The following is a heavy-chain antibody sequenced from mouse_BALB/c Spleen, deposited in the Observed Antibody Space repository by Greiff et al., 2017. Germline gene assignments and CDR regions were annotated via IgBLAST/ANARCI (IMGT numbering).Heavy chain of an antibody. Sequence: EVKLVESGGGLVQPGGSLRLSCATSGFTFTDYYMSWVRQPPGKALEWLGFIRNKANGYTTEYSASVKGRFTISRDNSQSILYLQMNTLRAEDSATYYCARDMIPYYFDYWGQGTTRTVSS. D-gene: IGHD2-4*01. V-gene: IGHV7-3*02. CDR2: IRNKANGYTT. J-gene: IGHJ2*01. CDR3: ARDMIPYYFDY. CDR1: GFTFTDYY.